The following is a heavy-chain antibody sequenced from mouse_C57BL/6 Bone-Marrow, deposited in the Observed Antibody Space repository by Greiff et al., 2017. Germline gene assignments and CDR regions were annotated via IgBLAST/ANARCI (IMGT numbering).Heavy chain of an antibody. CDR2: IHPNSGST. CDR1: GYTFTSYW. V-gene: IGHV1-64*01. D-gene: IGHD1-1*01. J-gene: IGHJ2*01. CDR3: ARIGSSYDY. Sequence: QVQLQQPGAELVKPGASVKLSCKASGYTFTSYWMHWVKQRPGQGLEWIGMIHPNSGSTNYNEKFKSKATLTVDKSSSTSYMQLSSLTSEDSAFYYCARIGSSYDYWGQGTTLTVSS.